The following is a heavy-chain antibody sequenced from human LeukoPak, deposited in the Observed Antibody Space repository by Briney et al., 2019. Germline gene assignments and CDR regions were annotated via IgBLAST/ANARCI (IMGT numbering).Heavy chain of an antibody. D-gene: IGHD3-10*01. CDR3: AGGWSYYGSAMDV. CDR1: GGSVSGHF. V-gene: IGHV4-59*02. J-gene: IGHJ6*02. Sequence: SETLSLTCAVSGGSVSGHFWSWIRQPPGKGLEWIGFIHSTGSTNYNPSLRSRVTMSIDTSTNQFSLKLTPVIAADTAVYYCAGGWSYYGSAMDVWGQGTTVTVSS. CDR2: IHSTGST.